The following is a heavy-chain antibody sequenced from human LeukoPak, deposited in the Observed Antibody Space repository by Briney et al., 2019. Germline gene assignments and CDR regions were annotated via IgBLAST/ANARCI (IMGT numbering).Heavy chain of an antibody. D-gene: IGHD6-19*01. CDR2: ISYNGSQT. J-gene: IGHJ4*02. Sequence: GSLRLSCAASGFTFSIYAMHWVRQAPGKGLEHVSGISYNGSQTYYGNSVKDRFTISRDNAKNTVYLQMASLRVDDMAVYYCVRDRGGSGWYYFDYWGQGTLVTVSS. CDR3: VRDRGGSGWYYFDY. V-gene: IGHV3-64*01. CDR1: GFTFSIYA.